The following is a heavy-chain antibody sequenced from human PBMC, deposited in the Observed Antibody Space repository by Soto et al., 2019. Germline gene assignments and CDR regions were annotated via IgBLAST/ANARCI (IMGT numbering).Heavy chain of an antibody. J-gene: IGHJ1*01. Sequence: QLQLQESGSGLVKPSQTLSLTCAVSGGSISSGGYSWSWIRQPPGKGLEWIGYIYHSGSTYYNPPXXXRXXLSLDRSKNQFSLKLRSVTAADTAVYYCASAPPFYWGQGTLVTVSS. CDR2: IYHSGST. CDR1: GGSISSGGYS. V-gene: IGHV4-30-2*01. CDR3: ASAPPFY.